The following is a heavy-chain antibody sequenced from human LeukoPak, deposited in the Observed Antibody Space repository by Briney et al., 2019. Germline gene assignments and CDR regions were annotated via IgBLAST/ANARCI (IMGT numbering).Heavy chain of an antibody. J-gene: IGHJ6*03. D-gene: IGHD2-2*01. CDR1: GFTVSSNY. Sequence: GGSLRLSCAASGFTVSSNYMSWVRQAPGKGLEWVSVIYSGGSTYYADSVKGRFTISRDNSKNTLYLQMNSLRAEDTAVYYCARVPRYCSSTSCYYYYMDVWGKGTTVTVSS. CDR2: IYSGGST. CDR3: ARVPRYCSSTSCYYYYMDV. V-gene: IGHV3-66*02.